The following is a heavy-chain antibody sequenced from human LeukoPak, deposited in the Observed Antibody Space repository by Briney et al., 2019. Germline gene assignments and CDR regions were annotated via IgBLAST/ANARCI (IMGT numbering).Heavy chain of an antibody. CDR3: ARVGGSSWYVSWFDP. D-gene: IGHD6-13*01. Sequence: GGSLRLSCAASGFSFSSYAMSWVRQAPGKGLEWVSNISGRDGSTYYADSVKGRFTISRDNAKNSLYLQMNSLRAEDTAVYYCARVGGSSWYVSWFDPWGQGTLVTVSS. CDR2: ISGRDGST. CDR1: GFSFSSYA. J-gene: IGHJ5*02. V-gene: IGHV3-23*01.